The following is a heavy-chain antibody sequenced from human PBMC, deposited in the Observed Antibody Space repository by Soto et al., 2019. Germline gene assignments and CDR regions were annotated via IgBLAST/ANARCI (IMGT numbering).Heavy chain of an antibody. CDR1: GGSINDFY. CDR3: ARESNGPRFYDY. Sequence: SETLSLTCTVSGGSINDFYWSWIRQPPGKGLEWIGYIYYSGSTNYNPSLKSRVTISVDTSKNQFSLKLSSVTAADTAVYYCARESNGPRFYDYWGQGTLVTVSS. CDR2: IYYSGST. D-gene: IGHD1-1*01. J-gene: IGHJ4*02. V-gene: IGHV4-59*01.